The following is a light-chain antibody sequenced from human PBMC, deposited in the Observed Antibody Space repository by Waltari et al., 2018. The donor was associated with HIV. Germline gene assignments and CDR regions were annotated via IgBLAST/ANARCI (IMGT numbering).Light chain of an antibody. Sequence: QSALTQPPSVSGAPGQRVTISCTGNRSNIGAGYFVHWYQHLPATAPKLLVCRDILRPSGFPHRLCGSKSRTSASLVITGLQAEDEADYYCQSYDSSLRASVFGGGTKLTVL. CDR1: RSNIGAGYF. CDR2: RDI. V-gene: IGLV1-40*01. CDR3: QSYDSSLRASV. J-gene: IGLJ2*01.